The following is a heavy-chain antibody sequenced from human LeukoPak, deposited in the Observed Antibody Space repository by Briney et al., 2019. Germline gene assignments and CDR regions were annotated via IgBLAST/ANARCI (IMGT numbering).Heavy chain of an antibody. CDR2: INNSGTT. V-gene: IGHV4-4*07. Sequence: SETLSPTCTVSGGSISSYYWSWIRQPAGKGLEWIGCINNSGTTNYNPSLKGRVTMSVDTSKSQFSLRLSSVTAADTAVYYCARDASISGWFSDNWGQGTLVTVSS. J-gene: IGHJ4*02. CDR1: GGSISSYY. CDR3: ARDASISGWFSDN. D-gene: IGHD6-19*01.